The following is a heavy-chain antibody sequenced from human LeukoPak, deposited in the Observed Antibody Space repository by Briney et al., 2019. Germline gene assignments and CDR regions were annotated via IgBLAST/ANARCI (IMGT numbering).Heavy chain of an antibody. V-gene: IGHV1-46*02. Sequence: ASMKVSCKASPYTFNKYYIHWVRQAPGQGLEWMGVINPSGRSASYAQRFQGRVTMTRDTSASTVYMDLSSLTSDDTAVYYCARDSVELERRNWFDPWGQGTLVTVSS. D-gene: IGHD1-1*01. CDR1: PYTFNKYY. J-gene: IGHJ5*02. CDR3: ARDSVELERRNWFDP. CDR2: INPSGRSA.